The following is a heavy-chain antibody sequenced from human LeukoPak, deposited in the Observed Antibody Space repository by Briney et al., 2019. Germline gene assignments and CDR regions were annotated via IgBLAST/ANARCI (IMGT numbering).Heavy chain of an antibody. Sequence: YYSGSTYSNPSLKSRVTISVDTSKNQFSLKLSSVTAADTAVYYCASRPRYSSSWGEAAFDYWGQGTLVTVSS. V-gene: IGHV4-39*01. D-gene: IGHD6-13*01. CDR2: YYSGST. J-gene: IGHJ4*02. CDR3: ASRPRYSSSWGEAAFDY.